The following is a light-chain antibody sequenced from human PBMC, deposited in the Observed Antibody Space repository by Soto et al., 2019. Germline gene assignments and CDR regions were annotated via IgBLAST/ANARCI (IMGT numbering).Light chain of an antibody. Sequence: QSALTQPPSVSGAPGQRVTISCTGSSSNFGAGYDVHWYQQLPGTAPKLLIYGNSNRPSGVPDRFSGSKSGTSASLAITGLQAEDEADYYCQSYDSSLSGSVFGGGTKVTVL. CDR2: GNS. J-gene: IGLJ3*02. CDR1: SSNFGAGYD. CDR3: QSYDSSLSGSV. V-gene: IGLV1-40*01.